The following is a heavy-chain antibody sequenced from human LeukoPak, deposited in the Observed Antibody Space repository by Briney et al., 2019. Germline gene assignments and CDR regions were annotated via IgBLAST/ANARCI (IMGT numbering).Heavy chain of an antibody. V-gene: IGHV3-66*01. Sequence: GGSLRLSCAASGFTVSSNYMSWVRQAPGKGLEWVSVIYGGGGTYYADSVKGRFTISRDNSKNTMYLQMNTLRAEDTAVYYCARDSGGESDYWGQGTLVTVSS. J-gene: IGHJ4*02. CDR3: ARDSGGESDY. D-gene: IGHD3-10*01. CDR2: IYGGGGT. CDR1: GFTVSSNY.